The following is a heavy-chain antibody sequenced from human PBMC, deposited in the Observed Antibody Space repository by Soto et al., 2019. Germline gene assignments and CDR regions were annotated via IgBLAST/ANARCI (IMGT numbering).Heavy chain of an antibody. CDR3: ARQIYDSDTGPNFQYYFDS. CDR1: GFSFTNYW. J-gene: IGHJ4*02. D-gene: IGHD3-22*01. Sequence: GESLKISCMGSGFSFTNYWIGWVRQMPGKGLEWMGVIYPGASDTRYSPSFQGQVTISADKSISTAYLQWSSLKASDTAMYYCARQIYDSDTGPNFQYYFDSWGQGTPVTVSS. V-gene: IGHV5-51*01. CDR2: IYPGASDT.